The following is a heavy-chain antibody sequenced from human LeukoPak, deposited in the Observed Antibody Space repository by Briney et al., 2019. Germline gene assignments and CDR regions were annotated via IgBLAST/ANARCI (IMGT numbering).Heavy chain of an antibody. CDR3: ARGMTTVTTDWFDP. J-gene: IGHJ5*02. D-gene: IGHD4-17*01. CDR2: INHSGST. V-gene: IGHV4-34*01. Sequence: SETLSLTCAVYGGSFSGYYWSWIRQPPGKGLEWIGEINHSGSTNYNPSLKSRVTISVDTSKNQFSLKLSSVTAADTAAYYCARGMTTVTTDWFDPWGQGTLVTVSS. CDR1: GGSFSGYY.